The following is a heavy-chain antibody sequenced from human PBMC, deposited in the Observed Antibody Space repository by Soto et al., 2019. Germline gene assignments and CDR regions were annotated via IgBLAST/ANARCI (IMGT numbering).Heavy chain of an antibody. D-gene: IGHD6-19*01. V-gene: IGHV1-46*01. CDR3: ARGFSSGWPFGY. Sequence: ASVKVSCKASGYTFTSYDINWVRQATGQGFEYLGIINPSGGSTSYAQKFQGRVTMTRDTSTSTVYMELSSLRSEDTAVYYCARGFSSGWPFGYWGQGTPVTVSS. CDR2: INPSGGST. J-gene: IGHJ4*02. CDR1: GYTFTSYD.